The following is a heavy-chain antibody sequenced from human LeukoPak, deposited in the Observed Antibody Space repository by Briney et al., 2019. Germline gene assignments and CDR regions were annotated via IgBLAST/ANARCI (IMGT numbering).Heavy chain of an antibody. CDR3: AKPDAPGTVEY. V-gene: IGHV3-7*01. J-gene: IGHJ4*02. D-gene: IGHD1-14*01. Sequence: GGSLRLSCAASGFTFSSFWMSWVRHVPGEGLEWVANINEDGSEKYYVDSVRGRSTISRDNAKNSLYLQMDSLRAEDRAVYYCAKPDAPGTVEYWGPGTLVTVSS. CDR2: INEDGSEK. CDR1: GFTFSSFW.